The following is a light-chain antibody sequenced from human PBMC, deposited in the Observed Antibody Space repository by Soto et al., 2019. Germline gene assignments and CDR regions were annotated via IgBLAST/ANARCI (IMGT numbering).Light chain of an antibody. CDR2: DAS. V-gene: IGKV1-27*01. CDR1: QNVGKY. J-gene: IGKJ1*01. Sequence: IKMTQSPSSLSASVGDRVTITCRATQNVGKYLAWYQQKPGKVPELLIYDASTLQSGVPSRFTGSGSGTDFTLTIRSLQPEDVGTYYCQNCNSVPATFGQGTKVEIK. CDR3: QNCNSVPAT.